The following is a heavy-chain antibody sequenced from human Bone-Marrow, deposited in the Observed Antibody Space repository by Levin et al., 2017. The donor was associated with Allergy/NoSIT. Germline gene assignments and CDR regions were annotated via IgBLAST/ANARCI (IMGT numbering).Heavy chain of an antibody. CDR3: AHRRVAGTILDY. CDR1: GFSLSTSGVG. D-gene: IGHD6-19*01. Sequence: SGPTLVKPTQTLTLTCTFSGFSLSTSGVGVAWIRQPPGKALEWLALIYWDDDKRYNPSLKSRLTITQDTSKNQVVLTMTNMDPVHTATYYSAHRRVAGTILDYWGQGTLVSVSS. J-gene: IGHJ4*02. V-gene: IGHV2-5*02. CDR2: IYWDDDK.